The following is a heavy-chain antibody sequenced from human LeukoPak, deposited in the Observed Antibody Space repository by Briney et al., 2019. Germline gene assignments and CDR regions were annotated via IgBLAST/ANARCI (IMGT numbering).Heavy chain of an antibody. J-gene: IGHJ4*02. CDR1: GFSFTSYW. V-gene: IGHV5-51*01. D-gene: IGHD5-18*01. CDR3: ARHGVYSYGLEY. Sequence: GESLKISCKASGFSFTSYWIGWVRQMPGKGPEWMGIIYPRDSDTRYSPSFQGQVTITADKSISTAYLQWSSLRASGTAIYYCARHGVYSYGLEYWGQGTLVTVSA. CDR2: IYPRDSDT.